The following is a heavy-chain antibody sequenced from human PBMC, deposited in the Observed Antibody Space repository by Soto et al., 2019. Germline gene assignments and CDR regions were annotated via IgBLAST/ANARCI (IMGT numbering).Heavy chain of an antibody. J-gene: IGHJ4*02. D-gene: IGHD6-13*01. CDR2: ITGSGSGA. CDR3: AICRIKGRWYAEY. CDR1: GFTFSRYG. Sequence: EVQLLESGGGLVQPGGSLRLSCAASGFTFSRYGMTWVRQSPGKGLEWVSCITGSGSGAYYADSVKGRFTISRDNCKNSMYLNMINMSAQDAGVCYCAICRIKGRWYAEYWGQGTLVTVSS. V-gene: IGHV3-23*01.